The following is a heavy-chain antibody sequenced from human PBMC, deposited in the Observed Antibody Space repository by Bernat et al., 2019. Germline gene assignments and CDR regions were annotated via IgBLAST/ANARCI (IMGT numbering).Heavy chain of an antibody. V-gene: IGHV3-23*01. CDR1: GFTFSTYA. D-gene: IGHD5-12*01. Sequence: EVQLLESGGGLVQPGGSLRLSCAASGFTFSTYAMSWVRQAPGKGLEWVLTISGSGGSTYYADSVKGRFTMSRDNPKNTLYVQMNSLRAEDTAVYYCAKGRGYSGYDDLDYWGQGTLVTVSS. J-gene: IGHJ4*02. CDR3: AKGRGYSGYDDLDY. CDR2: ISGSGGST.